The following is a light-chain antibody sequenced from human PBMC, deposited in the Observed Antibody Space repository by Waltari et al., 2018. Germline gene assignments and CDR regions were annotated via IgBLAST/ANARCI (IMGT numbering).Light chain of an antibody. CDR2: YAS. CDR1: QSISSY. J-gene: IGKJ5*01. V-gene: IGKV1-39*01. CDR3: QHFKTYPIT. Sequence: DIQMTQSPSSLSASVGDRVTITCRASQSISSYLNWYQQKPGKAPKLLIYYASSLQSGVPSRFSGSGSGTDFTLTISSLQPEDFATYHCQHFKTYPITFGQGTRLEIK.